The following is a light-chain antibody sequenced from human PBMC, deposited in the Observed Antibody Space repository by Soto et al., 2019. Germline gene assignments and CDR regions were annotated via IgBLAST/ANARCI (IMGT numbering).Light chain of an antibody. Sequence: EIVSTQSPATLSLSPGEIATLSCRASQSVSINLAWYQQKPGQAPRLLIYDASTRATGIPARFSGTGSGTDFTLTISSLEPEDFAVYYCQQNSNWRRITCGGGNKGDIK. V-gene: IGKV3-11*01. J-gene: IGKJ4*01. CDR1: QSVSIN. CDR3: QQNSNWRRIT. CDR2: DAS.